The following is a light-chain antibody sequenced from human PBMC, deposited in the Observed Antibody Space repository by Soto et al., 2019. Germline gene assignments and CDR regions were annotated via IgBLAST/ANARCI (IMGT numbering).Light chain of an antibody. Sequence: ATQMTQSPSSLSASVGDRITITCRASRDIGSDLSWYKQKQGKAPTXXIYAASNLQSGVPSRFRGSRSGTEFTLTVSSLKPEDFATYYCLQDHDDSWTFGQGTKVDIK. CDR3: LQDHDDSWT. CDR2: AAS. CDR1: RDIGSD. J-gene: IGKJ1*01. V-gene: IGKV1-6*01.